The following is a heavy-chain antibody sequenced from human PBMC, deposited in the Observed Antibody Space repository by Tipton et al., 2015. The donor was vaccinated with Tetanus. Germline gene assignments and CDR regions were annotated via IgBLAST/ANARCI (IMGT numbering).Heavy chain of an antibody. Sequence: TLSLTCAVYDGSFGAFYRSWIRQTPEKGLEWIGEINHTGRTDYNPSLQSRVTISIDTSKNQFSLKLTSVNAAGTAVYYCARGGGRRANTWFPWGQGTLVTVSS. CDR1: DGSFGAFY. CDR2: INHTGRT. J-gene: IGHJ5*02. D-gene: IGHD3-16*01. CDR3: ARGGGRRANTWFP. V-gene: IGHV4-34*01.